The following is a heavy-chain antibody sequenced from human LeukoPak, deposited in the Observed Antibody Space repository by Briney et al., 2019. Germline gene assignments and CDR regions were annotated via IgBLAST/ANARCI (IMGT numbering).Heavy chain of an antibody. CDR3: AKDLVPEAPYFDY. CDR2: ISYDGSNK. J-gene: IGHJ4*02. V-gene: IGHV3-30*18. Sequence: PGRSLRLSCAASGFTFSSYGMHWVRQAPGKGLEWVAVISYDGSNKYYADSVKGRFTISRDNSKNTLYLQMNSLRAEDTAVYYCAKDLVPEAPYFDYWGQGTLVTASS. CDR1: GFTFSSYG. D-gene: IGHD2-2*01.